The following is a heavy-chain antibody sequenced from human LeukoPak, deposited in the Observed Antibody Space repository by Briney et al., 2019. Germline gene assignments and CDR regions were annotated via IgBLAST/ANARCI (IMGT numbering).Heavy chain of an antibody. CDR2: IYTSGST. Sequence: SETLSLTCTVSGGSISSYYWSWIRQPAGKGLEWIGRIYTSGSTNYNPSLKSRVTMSVDTSKNQFSLKLSSVTAADTAVYYCAREGPYCSSTSCYLAWGYYYYYMDVWGKGTTLTVSS. D-gene: IGHD2-2*01. CDR1: GGSISSYY. CDR3: AREGPYCSSTSCYLAWGYYYYYMDV. J-gene: IGHJ6*03. V-gene: IGHV4-4*07.